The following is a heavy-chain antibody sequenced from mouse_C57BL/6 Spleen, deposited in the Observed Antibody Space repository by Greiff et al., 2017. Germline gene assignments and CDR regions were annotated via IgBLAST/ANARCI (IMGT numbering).Heavy chain of an antibody. CDR1: GYAFSSYW. J-gene: IGHJ2*01. V-gene: IGHV1-80*01. CDR2: IYPGDGDT. CDR3: ARSGVLGRVDY. Sequence: VQLQQSGAELVKPGASVKISCKASGYAFSSYWMNWVKQRPGKGLEWIGQIYPGDGDTNYNGKFKGKATLTAYKSSSTAYMQLSSLTSEDSAVYFCARSGVLGRVDYWGQGTTLTVSS. D-gene: IGHD4-1*01.